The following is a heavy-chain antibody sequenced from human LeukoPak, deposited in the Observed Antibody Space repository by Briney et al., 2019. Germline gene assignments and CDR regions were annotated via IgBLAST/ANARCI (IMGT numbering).Heavy chain of an antibody. CDR3: ARDGFEGGQQLVLRSLGYSPYPQYFDY. CDR1: GFTFSDYY. CDR2: ISSSGSTI. Sequence: PGGSLRLSCAASGFTFSDYYMSWIRQAPGKGLEWLSYISSSGSTIYYADSVKGRFTISRDNAKNSLYLQMNSLRAEDTAVYYCARDGFEGGQQLVLRSLGYSPYPQYFDYWGQGTLVTVSS. V-gene: IGHV3-11*01. J-gene: IGHJ4*02. D-gene: IGHD6-13*01.